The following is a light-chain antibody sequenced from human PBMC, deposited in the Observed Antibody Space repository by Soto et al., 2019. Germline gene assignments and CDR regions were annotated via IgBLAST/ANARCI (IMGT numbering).Light chain of an antibody. V-gene: IGLV1-51*01. Sequence: QAVVTQPPSVSAAPGQKVTISCSGTSSNVGLHFVSWYQQFPGTAPQLLIYDNNQRPSGIPDRFSGSKSGTSATLGITGLQTGDEADYYCGTWDNSLRAGVFGGGTKLTVL. J-gene: IGLJ3*02. CDR1: SSNVGLHF. CDR2: DNN. CDR3: GTWDNSLRAGV.